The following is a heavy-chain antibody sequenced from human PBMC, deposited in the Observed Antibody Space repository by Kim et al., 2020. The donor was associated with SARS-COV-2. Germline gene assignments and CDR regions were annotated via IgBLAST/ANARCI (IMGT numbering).Heavy chain of an antibody. Sequence: GGSLRLSCAASGFTFSSYGFHWVRQAPGKGLEWISSITTISSAIYYADSVKGRFTISRDNAKDSLYLQITSLRDEDTAVYYCASGKNWPPAFEILGPGT. CDR3: ASGKNWPPAFEI. CDR1: GFTFSSYG. J-gene: IGHJ3*02. D-gene: IGHD1-1*01. V-gene: IGHV3-48*02. CDR2: ITTISSAI.